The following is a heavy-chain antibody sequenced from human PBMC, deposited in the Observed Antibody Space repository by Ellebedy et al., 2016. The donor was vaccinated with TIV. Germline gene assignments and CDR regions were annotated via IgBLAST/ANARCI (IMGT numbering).Heavy chain of an antibody. Sequence: GGSLRLSXAASGFTFSSYAMSWVRQAPGKGLEWVSAISGSGGSTYYADSVKGRFTISRDNAKNSLYLQMNSLRAEDTAVYYCAGDYGGNSLYYWGQGTLVTVSS. CDR1: GFTFSSYA. J-gene: IGHJ4*02. D-gene: IGHD4-23*01. CDR3: AGDYGGNSLYY. V-gene: IGHV3-23*01. CDR2: ISGSGGST.